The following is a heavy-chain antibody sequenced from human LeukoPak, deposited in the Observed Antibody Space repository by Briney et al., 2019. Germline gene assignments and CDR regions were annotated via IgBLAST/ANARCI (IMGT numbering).Heavy chain of an antibody. D-gene: IGHD3-10*01. CDR1: GFTFSSYA. CDR3: AKDYGSGSYSSEFCY. Sequence: GGSLRLSCAASGFTFSSYAMSWVRQATGKGLEWVSAISGSGGSTYYADSVKGRFTISRDNSKNALYLQMNSLRAEDTAVYYCAKDYGSGSYSSEFCYWGQGTLVTVSS. V-gene: IGHV3-23*01. J-gene: IGHJ4*02. CDR2: ISGSGGST.